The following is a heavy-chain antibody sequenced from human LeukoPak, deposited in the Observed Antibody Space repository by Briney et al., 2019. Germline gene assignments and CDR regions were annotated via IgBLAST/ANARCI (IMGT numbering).Heavy chain of an antibody. Sequence: GGSLRLSCAASGFTFSNYAMNWVRQAPGKGLEWVSTISGGGGTTYYADSVKGRFTISRDSSKNTLYLQMNSLRAEDTAVYYCARKNGLDYWGQGTLVTVSS. CDR3: ARKNGLDY. V-gene: IGHV3-23*01. CDR2: ISGGGGTT. CDR1: GFTFSNYA. J-gene: IGHJ4*02.